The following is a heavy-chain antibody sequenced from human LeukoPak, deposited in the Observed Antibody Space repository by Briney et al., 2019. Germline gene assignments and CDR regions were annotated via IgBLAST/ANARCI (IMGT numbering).Heavy chain of an antibody. D-gene: IGHD3-22*01. J-gene: IGHJ4*02. V-gene: IGHV4-61*02. CDR2: IYTSGST. Sequence: SQTLSLTCTVSGGSISSGSYYWSWIRQPAGKGLEWIGRIYTSGSTNYNPSLKSRVTISVDTSKNQFSLKLSSVTAADTAVYYCARDLPPHYYDRRGYYSGSVLDYWGQGTLVTVSS. CDR3: ARDLPPHYYDRRGYYSGSVLDY. CDR1: GGSISSGSYY.